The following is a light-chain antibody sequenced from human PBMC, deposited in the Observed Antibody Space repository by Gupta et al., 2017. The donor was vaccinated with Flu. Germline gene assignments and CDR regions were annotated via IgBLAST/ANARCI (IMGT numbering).Light chain of an antibody. Sequence: DIQMTQSPSSLSASVGDRVTITCRASQNIRTYLNWYQQTPGRAPRLLIYAASNLQSGVPSRFRGSGSGTDFTCTITNLQPEDFATYFCQQSHTTHTWTFGQGTKVEIK. CDR2: AAS. CDR3: QQSHTTHTWT. CDR1: QNIRTY. J-gene: IGKJ1*01. V-gene: IGKV1-39*01.